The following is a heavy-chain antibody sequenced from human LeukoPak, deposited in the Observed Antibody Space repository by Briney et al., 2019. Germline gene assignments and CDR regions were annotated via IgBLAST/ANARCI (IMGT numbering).Heavy chain of an antibody. CDR3: ARGRGRSEKSHGDMLYYYYAMDV. D-gene: IGHD2-21*02. Sequence: GGSLRLSCAASGFXVSSNFMSWVRLAPGKGLEWVAILYSGSATYYPDFVKGGLPITRHNSKNTLYLEMNSLSPEDTAVYYCARGRGRSEKSHGDMLYYYYAMDVWGPGTPVTVSS. V-gene: IGHV3-53*04. J-gene: IGHJ6*02. CDR1: GFXVSSNF. CDR2: LYSGSAT.